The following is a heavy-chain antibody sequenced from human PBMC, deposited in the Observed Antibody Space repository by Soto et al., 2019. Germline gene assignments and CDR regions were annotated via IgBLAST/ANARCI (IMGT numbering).Heavy chain of an antibody. CDR2: IYYSGST. Sequence: QVQPQESGPGLVKPSQTLSLTCTVSGGSISSGGYYWSWIRQHPGKGLEWIGYIYYSGSTYYNPSLKSRVTLXVXTXXNQFSLKLSSVTAADTAVYYCARVCGGDCHYGMDVWGQGTTVTVSS. CDR3: ARVCGGDCHYGMDV. V-gene: IGHV4-31*03. CDR1: GGSISSGGYY. D-gene: IGHD2-21*02. J-gene: IGHJ6*02.